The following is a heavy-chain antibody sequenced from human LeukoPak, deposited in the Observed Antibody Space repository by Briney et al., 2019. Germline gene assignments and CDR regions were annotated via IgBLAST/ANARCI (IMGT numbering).Heavy chain of an antibody. CDR3: ARDGANYYGSGSDYYYHGMDV. V-gene: IGHV1-2*04. J-gene: IGHJ6*04. CDR1: GYTFTGYY. Sequence: GASVKVSCKASGYTFTGYYMHWVRQAPGHGLEWMGWINPNSGGTNYAQKFQGWVTMTRDTSISTAYMELSRLRSDDTAVYYCARDGANYYGSGSDYYYHGMDVWGKGTTVTVSS. CDR2: INPNSGGT. D-gene: IGHD3-10*01.